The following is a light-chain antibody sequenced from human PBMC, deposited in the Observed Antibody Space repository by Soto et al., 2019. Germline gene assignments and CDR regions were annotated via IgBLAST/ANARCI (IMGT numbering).Light chain of an antibody. CDR1: QYVGTR. CDR2: YTS. J-gene: IGKJ1*01. CDR3: HQRQSWPRT. Sequence: EILLTQSPSTLSSSPGETATLSCRASQYVGTRLAWYQHKPGKAPRLLIYYTSNRATGIPARFSGSGSGTDFTLTINSLEPEDFEIYYCHQRQSWPRTFGQGTKVDIK. V-gene: IGKV3-11*01.